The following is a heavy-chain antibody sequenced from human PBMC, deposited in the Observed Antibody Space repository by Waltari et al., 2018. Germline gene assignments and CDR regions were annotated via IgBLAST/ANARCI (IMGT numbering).Heavy chain of an antibody. V-gene: IGHV1-2*06. J-gene: IGHJ4*02. Sequence: QVQLVQSGAEVKKPGASVKVPCQASGYTLTGYSIHWVGQAPGQGLEWMGRINPNSGGTNYAQKFQGRVTMTRDTSISTAYMELSRLRSDDTAVYYCARDPPSGSYVDYWGQGTLVTVSS. CDR1: GYTLTGYS. CDR3: ARDPPSGSYVDY. D-gene: IGHD1-26*01. CDR2: INPNSGGT.